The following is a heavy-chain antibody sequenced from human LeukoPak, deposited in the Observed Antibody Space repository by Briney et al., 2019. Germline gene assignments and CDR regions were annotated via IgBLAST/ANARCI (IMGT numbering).Heavy chain of an antibody. V-gene: IGHV3-30*02. CDR1: GFTLSNYG. Sequence: PGGSLRLSCAASGFTLSNYGMHWVRQAPGKGLDWVAFIRYDGNNKYYADSVKGRFTISRDYSKNTLFLQMNTLRDEDTAVYYCAKGPSGGYDSSGPFDSWGEGTLVTVSS. J-gene: IGHJ4*02. CDR3: AKGPSGGYDSSGPFDS. D-gene: IGHD3-22*01. CDR2: IRYDGNNK.